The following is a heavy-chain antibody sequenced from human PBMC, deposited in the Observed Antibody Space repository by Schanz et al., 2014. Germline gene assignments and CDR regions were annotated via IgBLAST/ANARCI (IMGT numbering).Heavy chain of an antibody. CDR2: IIPILGIA. Sequence: QVQLVQSGSEVKKPGSSVKVSCKASGGTFSSYTISWVRQAPGQGLEWMGRIIPILGIANYAQKFQGRVTITADKSTSTAYMELSSLRSEDTAVYYCARDRDQWDGNFCDFWGQGTLVTVSS. V-gene: IGHV1-69*08. CDR3: ARDRDQWDGNFCDF. J-gene: IGHJ4*02. D-gene: IGHD1-26*01. CDR1: GGTFSSYT.